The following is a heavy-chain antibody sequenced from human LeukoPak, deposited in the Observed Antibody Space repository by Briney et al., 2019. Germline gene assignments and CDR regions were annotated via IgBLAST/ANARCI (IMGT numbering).Heavy chain of an antibody. Sequence: PGGSLRLSCAASGFTFSIYNMNWVRQAPGKGLEWVSSISNNIGCIYYADSVKGRFTISRDNAKNSLYLQMNSLRAEDTAVYYCASQLYCSGNSCLTRNFDYWGQGTLVTVSS. J-gene: IGHJ4*02. CDR3: ASQLYCSGNSCLTRNFDY. CDR1: GFTFSIYN. CDR2: ISNNIGCI. V-gene: IGHV3-21*01. D-gene: IGHD2-15*01.